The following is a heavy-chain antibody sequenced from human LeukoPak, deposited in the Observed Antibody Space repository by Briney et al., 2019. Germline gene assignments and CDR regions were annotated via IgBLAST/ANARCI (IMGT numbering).Heavy chain of an antibody. CDR1: GFTFSSYA. Sequence: PGGSLRLSCAASGFTFSSYAMSWVRQAPGKGLEWVSAISGSGGSTYYADSVKGRFTISRDNSKNTLYLQMHSLRAEDTAVYYCARKEACGGDCYAYGMDVWGQGTTVTVSS. CDR3: ARKEACGGDCYAYGMDV. D-gene: IGHD2-21*02. CDR2: ISGSGGST. J-gene: IGHJ6*02. V-gene: IGHV3-23*01.